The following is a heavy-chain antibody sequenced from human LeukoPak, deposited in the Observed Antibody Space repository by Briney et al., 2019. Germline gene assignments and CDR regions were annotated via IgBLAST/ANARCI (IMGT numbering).Heavy chain of an antibody. V-gene: IGHV1-3*01. D-gene: IGHD3-22*01. Sequence: ASVKVSCKASGYTFTSYAMHWVRQAPGQRLEWMGWINAGNGNTKYSQKFQGRVTITRDTSASTAYMELSSLRSEDTAVYYCARGSGLPYYFDYWGQGTLVTVSS. J-gene: IGHJ4*02. CDR3: ARGSGLPYYFDY. CDR1: GYTFTSYA. CDR2: INAGNGNT.